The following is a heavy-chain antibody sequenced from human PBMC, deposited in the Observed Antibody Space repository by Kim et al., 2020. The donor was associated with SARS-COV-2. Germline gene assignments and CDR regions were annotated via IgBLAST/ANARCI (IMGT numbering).Heavy chain of an antibody. CDR3: ARHQGVPAAIQGGPFDY. D-gene: IGHD2-2*02. V-gene: IGHV5-10-1*01. CDR2: IDPSDSYT. Sequence: GESLKISCKGSGYSFTSYWISWVRQMPGKGLEWMGRIDPSDSYTNYSPSFQGHVTISADKSISTAYLQWSSLKASDTAMYYCARHQGVPAAIQGGPFDYWGQGTLVTVSS. J-gene: IGHJ4*02. CDR1: GYSFTSYW.